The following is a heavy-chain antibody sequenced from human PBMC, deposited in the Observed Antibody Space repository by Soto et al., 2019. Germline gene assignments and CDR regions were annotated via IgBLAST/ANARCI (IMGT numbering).Heavy chain of an antibody. CDR3: ARDLAYYDFWSGREYYYYGMDV. CDR2: ISSSSSTI. D-gene: IGHD3-3*01. J-gene: IGHJ6*02. V-gene: IGHV3-48*02. CDR1: GFTFSSYS. Sequence: PGGSLRLSCAASGFTFSSYSMNWVRQAPGKGLEWVSYISSSSSTIYYADSVKGRFTISRDNAKNSLYLQMNSLRDEDTAVYYCARDLAYYDFWSGREYYYYGMDVWGQGTTVTVSS.